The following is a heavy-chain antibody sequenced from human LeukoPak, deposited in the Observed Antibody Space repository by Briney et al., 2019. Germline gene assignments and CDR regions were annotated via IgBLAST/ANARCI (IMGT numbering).Heavy chain of an antibody. D-gene: IGHD3-10*01. Sequence: GGSLRLSCAASGFTFSSYAMSWVRQAPGKGLEWVSAISGSGGSTYYADSVKGRFTISRDNSKNTRYLQMNSLRAEDTAVYYCAKVPKVLLWFGELSPFFDYWGQGTLVTVCS. J-gene: IGHJ4*02. CDR1: GFTFSSYA. CDR2: ISGSGGST. CDR3: AKVPKVLLWFGELSPFFDY. V-gene: IGHV3-23*01.